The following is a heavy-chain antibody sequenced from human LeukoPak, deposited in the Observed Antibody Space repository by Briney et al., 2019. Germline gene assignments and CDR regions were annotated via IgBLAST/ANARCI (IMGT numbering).Heavy chain of an antibody. Sequence: PGGPLRLSCAASGFTFSSYAMSWVRQAPGKGLEWVSVIYSGGSTYYADSVKGRFTISRDNSKNTLYLQMNSLRAEDTAVYYCARSYSSSFDWFDPWGQGTLVTVSS. CDR2: IYSGGST. V-gene: IGHV3-53*01. D-gene: IGHD6-6*01. J-gene: IGHJ5*02. CDR3: ARSYSSSFDWFDP. CDR1: GFTFSSYA.